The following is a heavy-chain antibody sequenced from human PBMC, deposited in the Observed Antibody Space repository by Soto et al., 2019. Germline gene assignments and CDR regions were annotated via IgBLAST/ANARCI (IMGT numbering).Heavy chain of an antibody. CDR3: AKMERTQLWLLVQN. Sequence: PSETRSLTCTVSGASITNDDFFWTWVRQHPEKGLEWLAYITYGGSIYYDPSFRSRLTVSIDKSKSQFSLNVRSVTAADTAVYYCAKMERTQLWLLVQNWGQGLLVTVSS. CDR1: GASITNDDFF. V-gene: IGHV4-31*03. J-gene: IGHJ4*02. CDR2: ITYGGSI. D-gene: IGHD5-18*01.